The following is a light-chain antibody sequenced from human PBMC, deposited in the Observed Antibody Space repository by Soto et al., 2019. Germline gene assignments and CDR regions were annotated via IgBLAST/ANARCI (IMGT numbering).Light chain of an antibody. CDR3: QQRSNWPPYT. V-gene: IGKV3-11*01. J-gene: IGKJ2*01. Sequence: SQSVSSYLAWYQQKPGQAPRLLIYDASNSATGIPARFSGSGSGTDFTLTISSLEPEDFAVYYCQQRSNWPPYTFGQGTKVDIK. CDR2: DAS. CDR1: QSVSSY.